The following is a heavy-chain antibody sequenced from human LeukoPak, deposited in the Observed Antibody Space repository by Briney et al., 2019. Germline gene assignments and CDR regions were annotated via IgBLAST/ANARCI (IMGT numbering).Heavy chain of an antibody. J-gene: IGHJ4*02. CDR2: INPSGGST. Sequence: ASVKVSCKASGYTFTSYYIHWVRQAPGQGLEWMGIINPSGGSTDYAQKFQGRVTMTRDTSTSTVYMELSSLRSEDTAMYYCAKWTTTYLDYWGQGTLVTVSS. D-gene: IGHD1-1*01. V-gene: IGHV1-46*01. CDR3: AKWTTTYLDY. CDR1: GYTFTSYY.